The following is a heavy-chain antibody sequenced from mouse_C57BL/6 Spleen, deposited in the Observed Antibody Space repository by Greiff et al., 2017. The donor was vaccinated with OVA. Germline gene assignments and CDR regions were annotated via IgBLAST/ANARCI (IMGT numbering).Heavy chain of an antibody. CDR1: GYTFTDYE. Sequence: QVQLQQSGAELVRPGASVTLSCKASGYTFTDYEMHWVKQTPVHGLEWIGAIDPETGGTAYNQKFKGKAILTADKSSSTAYMELRSLTSEDSAVYYCTPITTVVGYFDYWGQGTTLTVSS. D-gene: IGHD1-1*01. CDR2: IDPETGGT. CDR3: TPITTVVGYFDY. V-gene: IGHV1-15*01. J-gene: IGHJ2*01.